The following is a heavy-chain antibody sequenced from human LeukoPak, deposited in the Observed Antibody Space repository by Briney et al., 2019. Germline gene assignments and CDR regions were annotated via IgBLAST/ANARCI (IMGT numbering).Heavy chain of an antibody. CDR3: TRDVVGSLDY. D-gene: IGHD1-26*01. V-gene: IGHV3-7*01. Sequence: SGGSLRLSCAASGFTFSTYWMAWVRQAPGKGLEWVANIKGDESARHQADSVKGRFTISRDNAQNSVYLQMTSLRGEDTAAYYCTRDVVGSLDYWGQGTLVSVSS. CDR2: IKGDESAR. CDR1: GFTFSTYW. J-gene: IGHJ4*02.